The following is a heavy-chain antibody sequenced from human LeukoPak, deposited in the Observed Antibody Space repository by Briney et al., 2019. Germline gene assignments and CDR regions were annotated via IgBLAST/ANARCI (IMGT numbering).Heavy chain of an antibody. CDR1: GGSISPYH. V-gene: IGHV4-4*08. Sequence: PSETLSLTCTVSGGSISPYHWSWIRQPPGKGLEWIGYIYSNEATEYKPSLKSRVTISADTSKNQFSLKLTSVSAADTAIYYCARRNDFHIWGQGTMVTVPS. CDR2: IYSNEAT. CDR3: ARRNDFHI. J-gene: IGHJ3*02.